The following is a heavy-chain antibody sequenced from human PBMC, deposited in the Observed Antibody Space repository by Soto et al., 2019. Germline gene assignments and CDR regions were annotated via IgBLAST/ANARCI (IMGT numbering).Heavy chain of an antibody. J-gene: IGHJ3*02. CDR3: AGQYDPVPRSAFDI. D-gene: IGHD3-16*01. CDR1: GFTFSYYY. V-gene: IGHV3-11*01. CDR2: ITSRGSTM. Sequence: KPGGSLRLSCAASGFTFSYYYMSWIRQAPGKGLEWVSYITSRGSTMDYADSVKGRFTISRDNGKKSLYLQMNSLRAEDTAVYYCAGQYDPVPRSAFDIWGQGTMVTVSS.